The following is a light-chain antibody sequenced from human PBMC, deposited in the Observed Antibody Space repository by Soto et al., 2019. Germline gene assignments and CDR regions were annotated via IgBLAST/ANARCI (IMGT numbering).Light chain of an antibody. CDR2: DVS. V-gene: IGLV2-14*01. CDR1: SSDVVGYNY. Sequence: QSVLTQPASVSGSPGQSITIPCTGTSSDVVGYNYVSWYQQHPGKAPKLMIYDVSNRPSGVSNRFSGSKSGNTASLTISGLQAEDEADYYCSSYTSSSSYVFGTG. J-gene: IGLJ1*01. CDR3: SSYTSSSSYV.